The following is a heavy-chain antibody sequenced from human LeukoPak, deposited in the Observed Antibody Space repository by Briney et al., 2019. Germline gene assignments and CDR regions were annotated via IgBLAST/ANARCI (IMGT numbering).Heavy chain of an antibody. CDR2: ISYDGSNK. D-gene: IGHD6-13*01. CDR3: ARDPQGAAGFPDWFDP. V-gene: IGHV3-30*04. J-gene: IGHJ5*02. CDR1: GFTFSSYA. Sequence: GGSLRLSCAASGFTFSSYAMHWVRQAPGKGLERVAVISYDGSNKYYADSVKGRFTISRDNSKNTLYLQMNSLRAEDTAVYYCARDPQGAAGFPDWFDPWGQGTLVTVSS.